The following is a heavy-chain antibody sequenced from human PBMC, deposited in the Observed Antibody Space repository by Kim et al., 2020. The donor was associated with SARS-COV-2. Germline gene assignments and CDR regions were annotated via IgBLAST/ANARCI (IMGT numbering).Heavy chain of an antibody. CDR2: IRSKAYGGTT. CDR3: THRSGGWYYYYGMDV. CDR1: GFTFGDYA. D-gene: IGHD6-19*01. Sequence: GGSLRLSCTASGFTFGDYAMSWFRQAPGKGLEWVGFIRSKAYGGTTEYAASVKGRFTISRDDSKSIAYLQMNSLKTEDTAVYYCTHRSGGWYYYYGMDVWGQGTTVTVSS. V-gene: IGHV3-49*03. J-gene: IGHJ6*02.